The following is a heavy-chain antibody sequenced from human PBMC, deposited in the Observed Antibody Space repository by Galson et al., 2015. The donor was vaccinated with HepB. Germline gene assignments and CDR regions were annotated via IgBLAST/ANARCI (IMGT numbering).Heavy chain of an antibody. CDR2: IDKNGNEK. CDR1: GYTFTDYY. J-gene: IGHJ4*02. CDR3: AGGLVWELKY. Sequence: SLKLSCKPSGYTFTDYYMNWVRQAPGKGLEWVANIDKNGNEKNSVDSVQGRFTISRDNAKNSLYMQLNSLRADDTAIYYCAGGLVWELKYWGQGTLVTVSS. D-gene: IGHD1-26*01. V-gene: IGHV3-7*03.